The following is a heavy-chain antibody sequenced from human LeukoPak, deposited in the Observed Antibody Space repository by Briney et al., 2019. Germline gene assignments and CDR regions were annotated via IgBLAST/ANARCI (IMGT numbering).Heavy chain of an antibody. CDR2: ITSSSSYI. J-gene: IGHJ4*02. D-gene: IGHD3-22*01. CDR3: AVDYYDSSGYYIQPGDY. V-gene: IGHV3-21*01. CDR1: GFTFTDAW. Sequence: GGSLRLSCAASGFTFTDAWMSWVRQAPGKGLEWVSSITSSSSYIYYADSVRGRFTISRDDAKNSLYLQMNSLRAEDTAVYYCAVDYYDSSGYYIQPGDYWGQGTLVTVSS.